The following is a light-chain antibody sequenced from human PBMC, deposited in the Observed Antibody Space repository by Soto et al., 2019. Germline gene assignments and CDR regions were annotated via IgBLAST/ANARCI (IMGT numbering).Light chain of an antibody. CDR2: DVS. Sequence: QSALTQPASVSGSPGQSITISCTGTSSDVGGYNYVSWYQQHSGKAPKLIIYDVSNRPSGVSNRFSASKSDSTASLTISGLPAENEADYYCSSYTVSSTVVFGGGTKLTVL. V-gene: IGLV2-14*01. CDR3: SSYTVSSTVV. CDR1: SSDVGGYNY. J-gene: IGLJ2*01.